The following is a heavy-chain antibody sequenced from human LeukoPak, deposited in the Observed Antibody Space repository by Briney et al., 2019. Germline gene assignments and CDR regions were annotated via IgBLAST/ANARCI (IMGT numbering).Heavy chain of an antibody. CDR1: GFTFSSYW. CDR3: ASTLYYYDSSGFTGY. J-gene: IGHJ4*02. V-gene: IGHV3-7*01. Sequence: GGSLRLSCAASGFTFSSYWMSWVRKAPGKGLEWVANIKQDGSEKYYVDSVKGRFTISRDNAKNSLYLQMNSLRAEDTAVYYCASTLYYYDSSGFTGYWGQGTLVTVSS. CDR2: IKQDGSEK. D-gene: IGHD3-22*01.